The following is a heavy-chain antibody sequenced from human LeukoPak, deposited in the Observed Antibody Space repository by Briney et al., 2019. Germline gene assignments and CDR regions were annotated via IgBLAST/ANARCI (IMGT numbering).Heavy chain of an antibody. Sequence: SQTLSLTCTVSGGSISSGGYYWSWIRQHPGEGLEWIGYIYYSGSTYYNPSLKSRVTISVDTSKNQFSLKLSSVTAADTAVYYCARASMTTVTTPYFDYWGQGTLVTVSS. V-gene: IGHV4-31*03. CDR2: IYYSGST. CDR3: ARASMTTVTTPYFDY. D-gene: IGHD4-17*01. CDR1: GGSISSGGYY. J-gene: IGHJ4*02.